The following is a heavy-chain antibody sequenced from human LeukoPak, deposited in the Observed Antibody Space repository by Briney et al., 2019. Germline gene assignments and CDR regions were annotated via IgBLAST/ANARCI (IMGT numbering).Heavy chain of an antibody. CDR1: GGSISNSSSY. V-gene: IGHV4-39*01. D-gene: IGHD6-13*01. CDR2: ISYTGST. CDR3: ARLLAAAAHFDH. Sequence: PWETLSLTCTVSGGSISNSSSYLGWIRQPPGKGLEWIGSISYTGSTHYNPPLKSRDTIPIDTSKNQFSPKQSSVTAADTAVYYCARLLAAAAHFDHWGRGTLVRASS. J-gene: IGHJ4*02.